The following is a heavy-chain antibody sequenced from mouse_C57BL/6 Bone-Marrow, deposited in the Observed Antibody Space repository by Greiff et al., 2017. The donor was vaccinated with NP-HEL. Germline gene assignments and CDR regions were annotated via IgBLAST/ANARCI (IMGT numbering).Heavy chain of an antibody. CDR3: ARGDTVTDY. Sequence: QVQLKQPGAELVRPGSSVKLSCKASGYTFTSYWMHWVKQRPIQGLEWIGNIDPSDSETHYNQKFKDKATLTVDKSSSTAYMQLSSLTSEDSAVYYCARGDTVTDYWGQGTTLTVSS. V-gene: IGHV1-52*01. D-gene: IGHD1-1*01. CDR2: IDPSDSET. CDR1: GYTFTSYW. J-gene: IGHJ2*01.